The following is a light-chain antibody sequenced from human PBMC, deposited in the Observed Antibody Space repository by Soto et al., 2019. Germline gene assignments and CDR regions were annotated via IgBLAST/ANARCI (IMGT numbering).Light chain of an antibody. CDR3: QQYGVSQFT. Sequence: EIVLTQSPGTLSLSPGERATLSCRASQSFTSSYLAWSQQKPGQAPRVLIFGASSRATGVPDWFSGSGSGTDCTLTISRLEPEDFAVSYCQQYGVSQFTFGPGTTVDIK. J-gene: IGKJ3*01. CDR1: QSFTSSY. V-gene: IGKV3-20*01. CDR2: GAS.